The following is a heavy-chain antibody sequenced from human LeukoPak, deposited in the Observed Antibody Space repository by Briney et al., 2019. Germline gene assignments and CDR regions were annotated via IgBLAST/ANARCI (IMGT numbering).Heavy chain of an antibody. CDR3: ARPRGSGWYEPFDY. V-gene: IGHV1-3*01. CDR1: GYTFTSYA. Sequence: ASVTVSCKASGYTFTSYAMHWVRQAPGQRLEWMGWINAGNGNTKYSQKFQGRVTITRDTSASTAYMELSSLRSEDTAVYYCARPRGSGWYEPFDYWGQGTLVTVSS. CDR2: INAGNGNT. J-gene: IGHJ4*02. D-gene: IGHD6-19*01.